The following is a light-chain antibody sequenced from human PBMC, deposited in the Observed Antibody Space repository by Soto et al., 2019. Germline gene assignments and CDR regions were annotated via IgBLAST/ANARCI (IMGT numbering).Light chain of an antibody. CDR2: EVS. Sequence: QSALTQPPSASGSPGQSVTISCTGTSSDVGGYNYVSWYQQHPGNAPKLMIYEVSKRPTGVSYRFSGSKSDNTASLTVSGLQAEDEADYYCSSLAGSNSYVFGTGTKLTVL. V-gene: IGLV2-8*01. J-gene: IGLJ1*01. CDR1: SSDVGGYNY. CDR3: SSLAGSNSYV.